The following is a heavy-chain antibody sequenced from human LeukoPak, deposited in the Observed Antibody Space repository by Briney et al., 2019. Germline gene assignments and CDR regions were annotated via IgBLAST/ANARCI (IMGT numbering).Heavy chain of an antibody. CDR2: IYYSGST. CDR3: ARGRYGWLPFDY. J-gene: IGHJ4*02. D-gene: IGHD3-16*01. V-gene: IGHV4-59*01. CDR1: GGSMSSYY. Sequence: PSETLSLTCTVSGGSMSSYYWSWIRQPPGKGLEWIGYIYYSGSTNYNPSLKSRVTISVDTSKNQFTLKLSSVTAADTAVYYCARGRYGWLPFDYWGQGTLVTVSS.